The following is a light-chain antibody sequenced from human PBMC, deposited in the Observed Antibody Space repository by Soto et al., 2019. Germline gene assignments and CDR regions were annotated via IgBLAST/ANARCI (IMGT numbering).Light chain of an antibody. Sequence: EIVVTQSPATLSLSPGERATLSCRASQSVSSYLAWYQQKPGQAPRLLIYDASNRATGIPARFSGSGSGTAFTLTSSSLEPADFAVYYCQQRSNWPPITFGQGTRLEIK. J-gene: IGKJ5*01. CDR1: QSVSSY. V-gene: IGKV3-11*01. CDR3: QQRSNWPPIT. CDR2: DAS.